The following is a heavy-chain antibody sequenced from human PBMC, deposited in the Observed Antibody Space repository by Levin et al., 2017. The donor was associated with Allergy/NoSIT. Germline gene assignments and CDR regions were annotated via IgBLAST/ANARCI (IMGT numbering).Heavy chain of an antibody. V-gene: IGHV3-23*01. Sequence: SCAASGFTFSSYAMSWVRQAPGKGLEWVSAISGSGGSTYYADSVKGRFTISRDNSKNTLYLQMNSLRAEDTAVYYCAKVLARTTVTPIGPLFDYWGQGTLVTVSS. D-gene: IGHD4-17*01. CDR1: GFTFSSYA. CDR3: AKVLARTTVTPIGPLFDY. J-gene: IGHJ4*02. CDR2: ISGSGGST.